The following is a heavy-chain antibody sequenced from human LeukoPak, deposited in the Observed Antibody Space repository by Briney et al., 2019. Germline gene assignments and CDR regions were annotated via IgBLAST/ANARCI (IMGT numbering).Heavy chain of an antibody. V-gene: IGHV3-21*01. D-gene: IGHD6-19*01. CDR2: ISSSSSYI. J-gene: IGHJ4*02. CDR1: GFTFSSYS. Sequence: GGSLRLSCAASGFTFSSYSMNWVRQAPGKGLEWVSSISSSSSYIYYADSVKGRFTISRDNAKNSLYLQMNSLRAEDTAVYYCARETRSSGWYGEFGFFDYWGQGTLVTVSS. CDR3: ARETRSSGWYGEFGFFDY.